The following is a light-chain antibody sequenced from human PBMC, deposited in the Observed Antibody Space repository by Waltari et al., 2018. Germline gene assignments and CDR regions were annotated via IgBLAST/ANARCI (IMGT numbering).Light chain of an antibody. J-gene: IGKJ4*01. Sequence: DIQLTQSPSFLSASVADRVTITCRASQGISSYLAWYQQKPGKAPKLLIYVASTLQSGVPSRFSGSGSGTEFTLTISSLQPEDSAAYYCQQLSSYPLTFGGGTKVEVK. CDR3: QQLSSYPLT. CDR1: QGISSY. CDR2: VAS. V-gene: IGKV1-9*01.